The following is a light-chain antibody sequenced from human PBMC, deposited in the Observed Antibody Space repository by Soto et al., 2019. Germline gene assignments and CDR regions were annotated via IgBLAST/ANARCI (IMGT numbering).Light chain of an antibody. CDR1: QSVSSSH. CDR3: QQRNNWPPT. V-gene: IGKV3D-20*02. J-gene: IGKJ4*01. Sequence: EIVLTQSPGTLSLSPGERATLSCRASQSVSSSHLAWYQHKPGQPSRLLIYDASNRATDIPARFSGSGSGTDFTLTISSLEPEDFALYFCQQRNNWPPTFGGGTKVE. CDR2: DAS.